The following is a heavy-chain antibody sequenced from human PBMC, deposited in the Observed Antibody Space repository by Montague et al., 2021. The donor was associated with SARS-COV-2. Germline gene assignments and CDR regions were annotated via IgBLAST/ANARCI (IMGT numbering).Heavy chain of an antibody. D-gene: IGHD1-26*01. J-gene: IGHJ5*02. CDR3: ARDRGGLGVNSYFDP. V-gene: IGHV4-39*07. CDR1: GGSVSHQSYY. Sequence: SETLSLTCTVSGGSVSHQSYYWAWIRQPAGGGLEWIASIYYTGRTDYRPSLRSRVSMSIDTSKDQFSLKLNSVTAADTAKYFCARDRGGLGVNSYFDPWGQGTLVIVSS. CDR2: IYYTGRT.